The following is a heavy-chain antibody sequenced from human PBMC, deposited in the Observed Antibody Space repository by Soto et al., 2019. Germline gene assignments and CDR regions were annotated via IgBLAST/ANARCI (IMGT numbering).Heavy chain of an antibody. J-gene: IGHJ3*02. CDR1: GYTFTSYG. CDR2: MNPNSGNT. CDR3: ARVRPYYGRAFDI. V-gene: IGHV1-8*02. Sequence: ASVKVSCKASGYTFTSYGINWVRQATGQGLEWMGWMNPNSGNTGYAQKFQGRVTMTRNTSISTAYMELSSLRSEDTAVYYCARVRPYYGRAFDIWGQGTMVTVSS. D-gene: IGHD3-10*01.